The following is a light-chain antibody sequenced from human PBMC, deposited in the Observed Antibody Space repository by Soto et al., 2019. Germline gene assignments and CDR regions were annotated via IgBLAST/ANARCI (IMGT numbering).Light chain of an antibody. V-gene: IGLV2-14*01. CDR1: SSDVGGYNY. J-gene: IGLJ2*01. CDR3: SSYTSSRTRV. Sequence: QSVLTQPASVSGSPGQSITISCTGTSSDVGGYNYVSWYQQHPGKAPKLMIYEVSNRPSGVSNRFSGSKSGNTASLTISGLQAEDEADYYCSSYTSSRTRVFGGGTKLTVL. CDR2: EVS.